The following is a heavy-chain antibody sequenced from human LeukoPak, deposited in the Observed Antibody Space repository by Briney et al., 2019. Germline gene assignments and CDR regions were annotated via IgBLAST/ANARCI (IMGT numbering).Heavy chain of an antibody. CDR2: IYYSGST. CDR3: AREAGGQQLVYAFDI. D-gene: IGHD6-13*01. J-gene: IGHJ3*02. CDR1: GGSISSYY. V-gene: IGHV4-59*01. Sequence: SETLSLTCTVSGGSISSYYWSWIRQPPGKGLEWIGYIYYSGSTNYNPSLKSRVTISVDTSKNQFSLKLSSVTAADTAVYYCAREAGGQQLVYAFDIWGQGTMVTVSS.